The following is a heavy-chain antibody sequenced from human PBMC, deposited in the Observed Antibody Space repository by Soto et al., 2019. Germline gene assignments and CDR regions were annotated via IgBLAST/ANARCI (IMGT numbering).Heavy chain of an antibody. D-gene: IGHD6-13*01. Sequence: PSETLSLTCTVSGGSISSYYWSWIRQPPGMGLEWIGYIYYSGSTNYNPSLKSRVTISVDTSKNQFSLKLSSVTAADTAVYYCARFYSSSYSYYYYYYMDVWGKGTTVTVSS. J-gene: IGHJ6*03. CDR1: GGSISSYY. CDR3: ARFYSSSYSYYYYYYMDV. V-gene: IGHV4-59*08. CDR2: IYYSGST.